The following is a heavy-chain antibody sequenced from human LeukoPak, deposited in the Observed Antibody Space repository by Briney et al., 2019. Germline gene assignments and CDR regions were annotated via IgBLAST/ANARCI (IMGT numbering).Heavy chain of an antibody. V-gene: IGHV3-21*01. D-gene: IGHD2-8*01. J-gene: IGHJ3*02. Sequence: GGSLRLSCAASGFTFSSYSMNWVRQAPGKGLEWVSSISSSSSYIYYADSVKGRFTISRDNAKNSLYLQMNSLRAEDTAVYYCARDDMVSDAFDIWGQGTMVTVSS. CDR1: GFTFSSYS. CDR2: ISSSSSYI. CDR3: ARDDMVSDAFDI.